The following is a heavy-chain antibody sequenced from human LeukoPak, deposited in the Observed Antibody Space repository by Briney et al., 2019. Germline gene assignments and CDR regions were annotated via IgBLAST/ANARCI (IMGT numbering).Heavy chain of an antibody. CDR2: IIPIFGTA. CDR3: ARGAALYYYYYMDV. D-gene: IGHD6-6*01. J-gene: IGHJ6*03. V-gene: IGHV1-69*05. CDR1: GGTFTSYA. Sequence: ASVKVSCKASGGTFTSYANSWGRHPPGQGLEWKGGIIPIFGTANYAQKFQGRVTITTDESTSTAYMELSSLRSEDTAVYYCARGAALYYYYYMDVWGKGTTVTVSS.